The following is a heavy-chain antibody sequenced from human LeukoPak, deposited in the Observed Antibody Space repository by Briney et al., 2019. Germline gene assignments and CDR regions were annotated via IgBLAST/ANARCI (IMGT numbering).Heavy chain of an antibody. V-gene: IGHV3-23*01. CDR3: ATSRVVVVVAATPYYFDN. D-gene: IGHD2-15*01. Sequence: PGGSLRLSCAASGFTFSSYGMHWVRQAPGKGLEWVSTISGSGNTTSYAASVQGRFTISRDNSKNTLYLQMNSLRTEDTAVYYCATSRVVVVVAATPYYFDNWGQGTLVTVSS. CDR2: ISGSGNTT. CDR1: GFTFSSYG. J-gene: IGHJ4*02.